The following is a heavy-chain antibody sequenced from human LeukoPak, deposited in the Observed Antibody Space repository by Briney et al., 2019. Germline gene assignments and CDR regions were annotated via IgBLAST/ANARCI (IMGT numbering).Heavy chain of an antibody. CDR2: IYYSGST. Sequence: SETLSLTCTVSGGSISSSSYYWGWIRQPPGKGLEWIGSIYYSGSTYYNPSLKSRVTISVDTSKNQFSLKLSSVTAADTAVYYCARQGDYYDRAPLIAFDIWGQGTVVTVSS. CDR3: ARQGDYYDRAPLIAFDI. V-gene: IGHV4-39*01. J-gene: IGHJ3*02. D-gene: IGHD3-22*01. CDR1: GGSISSSSYY.